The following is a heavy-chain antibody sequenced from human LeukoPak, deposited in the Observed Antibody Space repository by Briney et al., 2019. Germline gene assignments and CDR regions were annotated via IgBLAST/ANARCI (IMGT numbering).Heavy chain of an antibody. Sequence: ESGPTLVNPTQTLTLTCTFSGFSLSTSGMCVSWIRQPPGKALEWLARIDWDDDKNYSTSLRTRITISKDTSKNQVVLTMTNMDPVDTATYYCARTRLVPNKEYSFDYWGQGTLVTVSS. CDR2: IDWDDDK. J-gene: IGHJ4*02. D-gene: IGHD1/OR15-1a*01. CDR1: GFSLSTSGMC. CDR3: ARTRLVPNKEYSFDY. V-gene: IGHV2-70*11.